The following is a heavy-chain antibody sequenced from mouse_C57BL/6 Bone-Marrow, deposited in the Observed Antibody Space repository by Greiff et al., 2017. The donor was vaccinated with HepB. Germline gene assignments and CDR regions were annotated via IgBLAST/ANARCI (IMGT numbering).Heavy chain of an antibody. CDR3: ARGYYGFFDY. J-gene: IGHJ2*01. CDR1: GYSITSGYY. CDR2: ISYDGSN. Sequence: EVQRVESGPGLVKPSQSLSLTCSVTGYSITSGYYWNWIRQFPGNKLEWMGYISYDGSNNYNPSLKNRISITRDTSKNQFFLKLNSVTTEDTATYYCARGYYGFFDYWGQGTTLTVSS. V-gene: IGHV3-6*01. D-gene: IGHD1-1*01.